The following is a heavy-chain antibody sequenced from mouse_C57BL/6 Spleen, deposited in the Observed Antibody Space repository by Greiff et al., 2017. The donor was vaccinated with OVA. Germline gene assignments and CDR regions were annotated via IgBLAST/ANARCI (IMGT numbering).Heavy chain of an antibody. Sequence: EVKLEESGPGLVKPSQSLSLTCSVTGYSITSGYYWNWIRQFPGNKLEWMGYISYDGSNNYNPSLKNRISITRDTSKNQFFLKLNSVTTEDTATYYCARGGGSRGFAYWGQGTLVTVSA. D-gene: IGHD3-2*02. CDR3: ARGGGSRGFAY. CDR2: ISYDGSN. J-gene: IGHJ3*01. V-gene: IGHV3-6*01. CDR1: GYSITSGYY.